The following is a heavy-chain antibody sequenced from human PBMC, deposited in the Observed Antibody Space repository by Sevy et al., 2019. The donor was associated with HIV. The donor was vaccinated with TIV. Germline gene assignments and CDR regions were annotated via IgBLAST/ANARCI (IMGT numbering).Heavy chain of an antibody. CDR3: AGEDTGYPFDY. V-gene: IGHV3-33*01. Sequence: GGSLRLSCAASGFTFSSYGMHWVRQAPGKGLEWVAVIWYDGSNKYYADSVKGRFTISRDNSKNTLYLQMNSLRAEDTAVYYCAGEDTGYPFDYWGQGTLVTVSS. D-gene: IGHD3-9*01. J-gene: IGHJ4*02. CDR2: IWYDGSNK. CDR1: GFTFSSYG.